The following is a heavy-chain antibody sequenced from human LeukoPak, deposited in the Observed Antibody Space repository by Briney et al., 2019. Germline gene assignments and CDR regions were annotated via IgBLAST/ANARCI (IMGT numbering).Heavy chain of an antibody. D-gene: IGHD3-10*01. Sequence: GGSLRLSCAASGFTFSSYAMSWVRQAPGKGLEWVSAISGSGGSTYYADSVKGRFTISRDNSKNTLYLQMNSLRAEDTAVYYCAKRLGVANPPLGAFDIWGQGTMVTVSS. CDR1: GFTFSSYA. V-gene: IGHV3-23*01. J-gene: IGHJ3*02. CDR2: ISGSGGST. CDR3: AKRLGVANPPLGAFDI.